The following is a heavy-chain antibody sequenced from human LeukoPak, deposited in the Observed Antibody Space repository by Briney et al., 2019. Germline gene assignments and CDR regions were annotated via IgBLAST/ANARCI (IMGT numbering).Heavy chain of an antibody. V-gene: IGHV4-59*08. CDR1: GGSISSYY. CDR3: ARLWAQDTTTFDY. CDR2: IYYSGST. Sequence: SETLSLTCTVSGGSISSYYWSWIRQPPGKGLEWIGYIYYSGSTNYNPSLKSRVTISVDTSKNQFSLKLSSVTAADTAVYYCARLWAQDTTTFDYWGQGTLVTVSS. J-gene: IGHJ4*02. D-gene: IGHD5-18*01.